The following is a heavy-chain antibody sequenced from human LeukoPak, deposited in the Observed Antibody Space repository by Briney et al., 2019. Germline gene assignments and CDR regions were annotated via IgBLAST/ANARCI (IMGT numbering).Heavy chain of an antibody. CDR1: GYIFTSYF. V-gene: IGHV1-46*01. Sequence: VASVKVSCKASGYIFTSYFMHWVRQAPGQGLEWMGLINPSGGSTRYAQKFQGRVTMTRDMSTSTVYMELSSLRSEDTAVYYCARALPHRRLMDTTMEQHWFDPWGQGTLVTVPS. D-gene: IGHD5-18*01. J-gene: IGHJ5*02. CDR3: ARALPHRRLMDTTMEQHWFDP. CDR2: INPSGGST.